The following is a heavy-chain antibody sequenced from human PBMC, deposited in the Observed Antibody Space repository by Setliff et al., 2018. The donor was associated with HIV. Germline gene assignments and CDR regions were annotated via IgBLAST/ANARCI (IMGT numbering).Heavy chain of an antibody. Sequence: PSETLSLTCTVSGGSISTYYWNWIRQPPGKGLEWIGYIFYSGSTNYNPSLNSRVTISVDTSKNQFSLRLSSVTAADTAVYYCARSQGSSGVLYYFDYWGQGTLVTVSS. J-gene: IGHJ4*02. CDR1: GGSISTYY. V-gene: IGHV4-59*01. CDR3: ARSQGSSGVLYYFDY. CDR2: IFYSGST. D-gene: IGHD2-15*01.